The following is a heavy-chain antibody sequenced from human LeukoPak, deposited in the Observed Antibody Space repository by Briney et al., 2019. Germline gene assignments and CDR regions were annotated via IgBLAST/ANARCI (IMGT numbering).Heavy chain of an antibody. Sequence: SVKVSCKASGGTFSSYAISWVRQAPGQGLEWMGRIIPIFGTANYAQKFQGRVTITTGESTSTAYMELSSLRSEDTAVYYCASPQNGYSYGYYWGQGTLVTVSS. D-gene: IGHD5-18*01. CDR3: ASPQNGYSYGYY. CDR1: GGTFSSYA. J-gene: IGHJ4*02. CDR2: IIPIFGTA. V-gene: IGHV1-69*05.